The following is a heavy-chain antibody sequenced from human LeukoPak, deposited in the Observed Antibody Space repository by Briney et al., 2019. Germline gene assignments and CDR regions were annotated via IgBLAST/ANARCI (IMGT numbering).Heavy chain of an antibody. V-gene: IGHV3-7*01. Sequence: GGSLRLSCAASGFSLSSYWMTWVRQAPGKGLEWVANIKQDGSEKNYVDSVKGRFTISRDNAKNSLYLQMNSLRAEDTALYYCARAPGSYGDLFDYWGQGTLVTVSS. J-gene: IGHJ4*02. CDR1: GFSLSSYW. CDR2: IKQDGSEK. D-gene: IGHD4-17*01. CDR3: ARAPGSYGDLFDY.